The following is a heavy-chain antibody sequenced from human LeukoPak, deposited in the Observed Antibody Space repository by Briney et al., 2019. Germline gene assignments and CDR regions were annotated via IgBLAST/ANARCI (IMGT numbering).Heavy chain of an antibody. CDR1: GGTFSSYA. CDR2: IIPIFGTA. Sequence: SVKVSCKASGGTFSSYAISWVRQAPGQGLEWMGGIIPIFGTANYAQKFQGRVTITADKSTSTAYMELSSLRSEDTAVYYCASADYYGSGSYFYYYYYYMDVWGKGTTVTVSS. J-gene: IGHJ6*03. CDR3: ASADYYGSGSYFYYYYYYMDV. D-gene: IGHD3-10*01. V-gene: IGHV1-69*06.